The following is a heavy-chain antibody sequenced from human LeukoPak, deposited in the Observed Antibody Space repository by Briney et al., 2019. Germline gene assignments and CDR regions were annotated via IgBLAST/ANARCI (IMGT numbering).Heavy chain of an antibody. CDR1: GGSFSGYY. CDR2: INHSGST. V-gene: IGHV4-34*01. Sequence: SETLSLTCAVYGGSFSGYYWSWIRQPPGKGLEWIGEINHSGSTNYNPSLKSRVTISVDTSKNQFSLKLSSVTAADTAVYYYARDASSSSGGGFDYWGQGTLVTVSS. D-gene: IGHD6-6*01. CDR3: ARDASSSSGGGFDY. J-gene: IGHJ4*02.